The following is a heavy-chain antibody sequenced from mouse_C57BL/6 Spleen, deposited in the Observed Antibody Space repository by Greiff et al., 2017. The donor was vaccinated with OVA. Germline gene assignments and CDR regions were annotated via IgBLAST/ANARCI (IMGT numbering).Heavy chain of an antibody. CDR3: ARDKYYFDY. V-gene: IGHV3-6*01. CDR2: ICYDGSN. CDR1: GYSITSGYY. J-gene: IGHJ2*01. Sequence: VQLKESGPGLVKPSQSLSLTCSVTGYSITSGYYWNWIRQFPGNKLEWMGYICYDGSNNYNPSLKNRISITRDTSKNQFFLQLNSVTTEDTATYYCARDKYYFDYWGQGTTLTVSS.